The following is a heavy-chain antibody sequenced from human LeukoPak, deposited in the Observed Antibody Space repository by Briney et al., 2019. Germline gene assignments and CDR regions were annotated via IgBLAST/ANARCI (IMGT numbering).Heavy chain of an antibody. CDR1: GGSFSGYY. D-gene: IGHD6-19*01. Sequence: PSETLSLTCAVYGGSFSGYYWSWLRQPPGKGLEWIGEINHSGSTNYNPSLKSRVTISVDTSKNQFSLKLSSVTAADTAVYYCARGSSSGYYYYYMDVWGKGTTVTVSS. V-gene: IGHV4-34*01. CDR2: INHSGST. CDR3: ARGSSSGYYYYYMDV. J-gene: IGHJ6*03.